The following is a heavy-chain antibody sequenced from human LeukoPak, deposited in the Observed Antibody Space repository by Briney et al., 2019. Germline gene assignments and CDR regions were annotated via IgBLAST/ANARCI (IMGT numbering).Heavy chain of an antibody. V-gene: IGHV3-30*02. D-gene: IGHD2-15*01. CDR3: AKDWDHACSGGSCYEDI. CDR1: GFTFSSYG. J-gene: IGHJ3*02. CDR2: IRYDGSNK. Sequence: PGGSLRLSCAASGFTFSSYGMHWVRQAPGKGLEWVAFIRYDGSNKHYADSVKGRFTISRDNSKNTLYLQMNSLRAEDTAVYYCAKDWDHACSGGSCYEDIWGQGTMVTVSS.